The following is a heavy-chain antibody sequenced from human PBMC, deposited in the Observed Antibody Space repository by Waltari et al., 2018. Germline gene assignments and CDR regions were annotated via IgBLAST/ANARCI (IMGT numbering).Heavy chain of an antibody. J-gene: IGHJ4*02. CDR2: IYYSGRT. D-gene: IGHD2-15*01. CDR3: ARHVVTPRGFSDY. V-gene: IGHV4-39*01. Sequence: QLQLQASGPGLVKPSETVSHTLTVYGGSIRSSSYYRAWIRSPPGKGPAWIGSIYYSGRTYHNPSRKSRVTISVDTSKNQFSLKLSAVTAADTAVCYCARHVVTPRGFSDYWGQGTLVTVSP. CDR1: GGSIRSSSYY.